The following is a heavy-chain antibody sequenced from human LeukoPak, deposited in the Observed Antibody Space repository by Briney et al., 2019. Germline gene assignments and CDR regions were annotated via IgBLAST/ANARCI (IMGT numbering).Heavy chain of an antibody. D-gene: IGHD5-18*01. CDR3: ASHSPPRGYSYGYDYYMDV. V-gene: IGHV1-18*01. CDR1: GYTFTSYG. J-gene: IGHJ6*03. Sequence: GASVKVSCKASGYTFTSYGLSWVRQAPGQGLEWMGWIGAYNGNTNYAQKLQGRVTMTTDTSTRTAYMELRRLRSDDTAVYYCASHSPPRGYSYGYDYYMDVWGKGTTVTVSS. CDR2: IGAYNGNT.